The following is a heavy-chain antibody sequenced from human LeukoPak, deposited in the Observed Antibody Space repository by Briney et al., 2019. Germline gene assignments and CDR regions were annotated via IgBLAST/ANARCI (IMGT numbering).Heavy chain of an antibody. CDR3: ARHRIIAAIGAFDY. V-gene: IGHV4-59*08. CDR2: IYYSGST. Sequence: PSETLSLTCTVSGGSISGYYWSWIRQPPGKELEWIGFIYYSGSTNYNPSLKSQVTISVDTSKNQFSLKLSSVTAADTAVYYCARHRIIAAIGAFDYWGQGTLVTVSS. J-gene: IGHJ4*02. D-gene: IGHD6-6*01. CDR1: GGSISGYY.